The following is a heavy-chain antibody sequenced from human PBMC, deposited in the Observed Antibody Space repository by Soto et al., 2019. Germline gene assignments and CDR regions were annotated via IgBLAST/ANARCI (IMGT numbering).Heavy chain of an antibody. CDR3: ARDRGEYTSSWFWYFSH. V-gene: IGHV4-4*07. CDR2: LNIAGTI. Sequence: PSETLSLTCSVSGASISSFNLNWVRQPAGKGPEWVGRLNIAGTINYNPSLKSRITMSMDTSKNQISLHLRSVTAADTAIYYCARDRGEYTSSWFWYFSHWGHGTLVTVS. J-gene: IGHJ2*01. CDR1: GASISSFN. D-gene: IGHD6-13*01.